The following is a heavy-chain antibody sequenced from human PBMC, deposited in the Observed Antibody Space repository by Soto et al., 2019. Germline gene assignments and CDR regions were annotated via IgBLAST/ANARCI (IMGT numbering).Heavy chain of an antibody. D-gene: IGHD2-8*01. Sequence: QVQLVESGGGLVKPGGSLRLSCAASGFTFSDYYMSWIRQAPGKGLEWVSYISSSGSTIYYADSVKGRFTISRDNAKNSLYLQMNSLRAEDTAVYYCARDGRYCTHGVCCNFPGWFHPWGQGTLVTVSS. CDR2: ISSSGSTI. J-gene: IGHJ5*02. V-gene: IGHV3-11*01. CDR3: ARDGRYCTHGVCCNFPGWFHP. CDR1: GFTFSDYY.